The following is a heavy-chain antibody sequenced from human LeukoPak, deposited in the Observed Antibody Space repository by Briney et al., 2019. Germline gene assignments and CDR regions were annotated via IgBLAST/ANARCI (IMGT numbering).Heavy chain of an antibody. CDR1: GGSISSYY. CDR2: IYYSGST. J-gene: IGHJ4*02. V-gene: IGHV4-59*01. D-gene: IGHD3-10*01. CDR3: ARVRGRSWSTFDY. Sequence: SETLSLTCTVSGGSISSYYWSWIRQPPGKGLEWIGYIYYSGSTNYNPSLKSRVTISVDTSKNQFSLKLSSVTAADTAVYYCARVRGRSWSTFDYWGQGILVTVSS.